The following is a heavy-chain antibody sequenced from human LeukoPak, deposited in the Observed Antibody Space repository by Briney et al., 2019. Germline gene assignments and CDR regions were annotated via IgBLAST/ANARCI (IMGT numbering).Heavy chain of an antibody. V-gene: IGHV4-34*01. J-gene: IGHJ6*03. CDR3: ARHKDYYYSYMDV. CDR1: GGSFNGYY. Sequence: SETLSLTCAVYGGSFNGYYWSWIRQPPGKGLEWIGEINHSGSTNYNPSLKSRVTISVDTSKNQFSLKLSSVTAADTAVYYCARHKDYYYSYMDVWGKGTTVTISS. CDR2: INHSGST.